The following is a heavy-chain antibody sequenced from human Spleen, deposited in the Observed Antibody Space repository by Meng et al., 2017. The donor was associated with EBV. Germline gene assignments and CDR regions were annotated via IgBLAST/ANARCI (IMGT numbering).Heavy chain of an antibody. Sequence: QVPLEESGPGRGETSGSLSVTCTVSGGSISSYDWGSWVRQPPGKGLEGIGEIWHSGTNYSPSPKSRVIISVDKSKNQFSLNLGFMTAADTVVYYCARDLRPWLGGFNAWGPGTLVTVSS. CDR3: ARDLRPWLGGFNA. CDR1: GGSISSYDW. V-gene: IGHV4-4*02. J-gene: IGHJ5*02. CDR2: IWHSGT. D-gene: IGHD3-10*01.